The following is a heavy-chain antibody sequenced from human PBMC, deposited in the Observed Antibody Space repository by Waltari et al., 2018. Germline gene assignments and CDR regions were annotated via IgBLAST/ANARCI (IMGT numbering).Heavy chain of an antibody. V-gene: IGHV1-2*02. D-gene: IGHD2-21*01. CDR1: GYAFTAFF. CDR3: ARVSRDGYPEH. Sequence: QVSLVQSGADVKKPGASVQVACKTSGYAFTAFFIHWVRQFPGQGLEWMGWSNPNGGGGKGAEKHQGRVTMTRDTSINTAYMEISGLTFDDAAVYFCARVSRDGYPEHWGQGTLVAVSS. CDR2: SNPNGGGG. J-gene: IGHJ4*02.